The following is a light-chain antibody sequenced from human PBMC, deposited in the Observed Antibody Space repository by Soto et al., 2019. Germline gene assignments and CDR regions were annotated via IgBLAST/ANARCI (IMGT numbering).Light chain of an antibody. CDR1: STDVGRYNY. Sequence: QSALTQPASVSGYPGQSITISCTGTSTDVGRYNYVSWYQQHPGKVPKLIIYEVSRRPSGVSHRFSGSKSGNTASLTISGLQAEDEADFYCSSFTSSDSYVFGSGTKVTVL. J-gene: IGLJ1*01. CDR3: SSFTSSDSYV. V-gene: IGLV2-14*01. CDR2: EVS.